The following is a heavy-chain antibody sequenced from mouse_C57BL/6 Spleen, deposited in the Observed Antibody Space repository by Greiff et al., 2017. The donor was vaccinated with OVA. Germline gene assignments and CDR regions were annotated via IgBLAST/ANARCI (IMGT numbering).Heavy chain of an antibody. Sequence: QVQLKQPGAELVRPGSSVKLSCKASGYTFTSYWMDWVKQRPGQGLEWIGNIYPSDSETHYNQKFKDKATLTVDKSSSTAYMQLSSLTSDDSAVYYCARSGITTVVLDYWGQGTTLTVSS. D-gene: IGHD1-1*01. V-gene: IGHV1-61*01. CDR2: IYPSDSET. CDR3: ARSGITTVVLDY. CDR1: GYTFTSYW. J-gene: IGHJ2*01.